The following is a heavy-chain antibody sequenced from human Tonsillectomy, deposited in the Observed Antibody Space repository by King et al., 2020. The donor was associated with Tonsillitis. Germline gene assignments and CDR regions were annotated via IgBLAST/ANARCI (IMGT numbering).Heavy chain of an antibody. Sequence: VQLVESGGALVKPGGSLRLSCAASGVIFSEYFMSWIRQAPGKGLEWICDINNRRTVTYCADSVKGRFTISRDNAKNSLYLQVNSLRAEDTAIYYCATRRDTSGGGYFGSWGQGTLVTVSS. CDR2: INNRRTVT. CDR1: GVIFSEYF. D-gene: IGHD1-26*01. J-gene: IGHJ4*02. CDR3: ATRRDTSGGGYFGS. V-gene: IGHV3-11*01.